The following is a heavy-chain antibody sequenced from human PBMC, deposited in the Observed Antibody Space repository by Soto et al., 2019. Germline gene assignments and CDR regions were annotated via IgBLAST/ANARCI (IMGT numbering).Heavy chain of an antibody. J-gene: IGHJ4*02. CDR3: AKATYYDILTGYLYYFDY. CDR2: ISGSGGST. Sequence: PGGSLRLSCAASGFTFSSYAMSWVRQAPGKGLEWVSAISGSGGSTYYADSVKGRFTISRDNSKNTLYLQMNSLRAEDTAVYYCAKATYYDILTGYLYYFDYWGQGTLVTVSS. D-gene: IGHD3-9*01. CDR1: GFTFSSYA. V-gene: IGHV3-23*01.